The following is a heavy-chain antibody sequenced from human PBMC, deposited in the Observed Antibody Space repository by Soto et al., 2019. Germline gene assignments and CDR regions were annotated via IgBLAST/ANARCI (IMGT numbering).Heavy chain of an antibody. CDR2: IYYSGST. CDR3: ARGVTYYSDSSGPPLGMDV. Sequence: SETLSLTCTVSGGSISSYYWSWIRQPPGKGLEWIGYIYYSGSTNYNPSLKSRVTISVDTSKNQFSLKLSSVTAADTAVYYCARGVTYYSDSSGPPLGMDVWGQGTTVTVSS. CDR1: GGSISSYY. V-gene: IGHV4-59*01. D-gene: IGHD3-22*01. J-gene: IGHJ6*02.